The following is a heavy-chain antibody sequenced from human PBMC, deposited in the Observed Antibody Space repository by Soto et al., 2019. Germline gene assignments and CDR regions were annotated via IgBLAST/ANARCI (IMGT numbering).Heavy chain of an antibody. CDR2: IYSGGST. D-gene: IGHD2-21*02. V-gene: IGHV3-53*01. J-gene: IGHJ3*02. CDR3: AIENVGPTSIHVFDI. Sequence: PGGSLRLSCAASGFTVSSNYMSWVLQAPGKGLEWVSVIYSGGSTYYADSVTGRFTISRDNAKNSLYLQMNSLRAEDTAVYYCAIENVGPTSIHVFDICGQETMVTVSS. CDR1: GFTVSSNY.